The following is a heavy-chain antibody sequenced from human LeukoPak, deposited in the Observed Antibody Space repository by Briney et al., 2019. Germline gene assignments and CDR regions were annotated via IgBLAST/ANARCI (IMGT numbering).Heavy chain of an antibody. J-gene: IGHJ4*02. CDR3: ARDSSGYDTLDY. CDR1: GGSISSYY. V-gene: IGHV4-59*01. CDR2: IYYSGST. D-gene: IGHD5-12*01. Sequence: SETLSLTCTVSGGSISSYYWSWIQQPPGKGLEWIGYIYYSGSTYYNPSLKSRVTISVDTSKNQFSLKLSSVAAADTAVYYCARDSSGYDTLDYWGQGTLVTVSS.